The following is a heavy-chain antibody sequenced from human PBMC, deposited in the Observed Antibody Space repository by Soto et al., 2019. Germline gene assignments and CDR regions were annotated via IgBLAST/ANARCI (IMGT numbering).Heavy chain of an antibody. CDR1: GFTFSSYS. V-gene: IGHV3-21*01. CDR3: ARDRRDDSGGYYYDDAFDI. J-gene: IGHJ3*02. D-gene: IGHD3-22*01. CDR2: ISSSSGYI. Sequence: GGSLRLSCAASGFTFSSYSMNWVRQAPGEGLEWVSSISSSSGYIYYAESVRGRFTISRDNAKNSMYLQMNSLRAEDTAVYYCARDRRDDSGGYYYDDAFDIWGQGTMVTVSS.